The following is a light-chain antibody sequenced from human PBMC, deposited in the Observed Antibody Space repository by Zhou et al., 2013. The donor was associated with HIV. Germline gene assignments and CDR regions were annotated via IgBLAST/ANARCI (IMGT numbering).Light chain of an antibody. CDR2: SAS. J-gene: IGKJ2*04. V-gene: IGKV1-39*01. CDR1: QSIDSY. Sequence: DIQMTQSPSSLSASVGDRVTISCRASQSIDSYVNWYQQRPGKAPKLLIYSASSLQSGVPSRFSGSGSGTEFTLTINSLQPEDFATYYCQQSYSKSCSFGQGTKLEI. CDR3: QQSYSKSCS.